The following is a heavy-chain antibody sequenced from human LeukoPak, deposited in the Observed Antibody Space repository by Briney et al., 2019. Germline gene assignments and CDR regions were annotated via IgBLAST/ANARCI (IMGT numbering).Heavy chain of an antibody. CDR1: GKRLSGLS. D-gene: IGHD4-11*01. CDR3: ARDLATVTTPVDY. CDR2: IIPIFGTA. V-gene: IGHV1-69*05. J-gene: IGHJ4*02. Sequence: ASVKVSCKVSGKRLSGLSMAWVRQAPGKGLEWMGGIIPIFGTAKYAQKVQGRVTMTTDTSTSTAYMELRSLRSDDTAVYYCARDLATVTTPVDYWGQGTLVTVSS.